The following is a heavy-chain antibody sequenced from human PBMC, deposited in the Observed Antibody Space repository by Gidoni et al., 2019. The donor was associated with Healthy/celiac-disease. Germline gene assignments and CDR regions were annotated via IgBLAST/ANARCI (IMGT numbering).Heavy chain of an antibody. D-gene: IGHD3-22*01. CDR2: ISWNSGSI. V-gene: IGHV3-9*01. CDR3: AKGRYYYDSSGYFLVDYFDY. Sequence: EVQLVESGGGLVQPGRSLRLSCAASGSTFADYAMPWVRQAPGKGLEWVSGISWNSGSIGYADSVKGRFTISRDNAKNSLYLQMNSLRAEDTALYYCAKGRYYYDSSGYFLVDYFDYWGQGTLVTVSS. CDR1: GSTFADYA. J-gene: IGHJ4*02.